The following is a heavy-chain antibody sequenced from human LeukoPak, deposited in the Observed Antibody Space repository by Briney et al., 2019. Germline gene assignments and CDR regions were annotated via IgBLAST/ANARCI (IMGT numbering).Heavy chain of an antibody. J-gene: IGHJ6*03. Sequence: PSETLSLTCAVYGGSFSGYYWSWIRQPPGKGLEWIGEINHSGSTNYNPSLKSRVTISVDTSQNQFSLKLSFVTAADTAVYYCARAMTTVIYYYYYMDVWGKGTTVTVSS. D-gene: IGHD4-11*01. CDR1: GGSFSGYY. CDR2: INHSGST. CDR3: ARAMTTVIYYYYYMDV. V-gene: IGHV4-34*01.